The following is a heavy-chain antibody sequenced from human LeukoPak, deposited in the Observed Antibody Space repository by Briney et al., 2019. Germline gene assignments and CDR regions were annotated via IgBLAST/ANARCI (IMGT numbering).Heavy chain of an antibody. V-gene: IGHV4-31*03. CDR3: ARMPRGVAVVTPYYFDS. CDR2: ISYRGTT. CDR1: GDSLNSGSYY. J-gene: IGHJ4*02. Sequence: SQTLSLTCTVFGDSLNSGSYYWSWIRQHSERGLEWIGYISYRGTTFYNPSLKSRVSISGDTSKTQFSLNINSVTAADTAVYYCARMPRGVAVVTPYYFDSWGQGALVTVSP. D-gene: IGHD2-21*02.